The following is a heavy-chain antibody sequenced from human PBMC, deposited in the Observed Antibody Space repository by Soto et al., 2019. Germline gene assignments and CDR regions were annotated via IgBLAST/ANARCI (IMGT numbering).Heavy chain of an antibody. CDR3: ARHFSRGWIYYHGLDV. V-gene: IGHV4-31*03. J-gene: IGHJ6*02. Sequence: TSETLSLTCTVSGGSISSGGYYWSWIRQHPGKGLEWIGYIYYTGITHYNPSLESRITISVDTSKNQFSLKLSSVTAADTAVYYCARHFSRGWIYYHGLDVWGQGTTVTVSS. CDR1: GGSISSGGYY. D-gene: IGHD3-10*01. CDR2: IYYTGIT.